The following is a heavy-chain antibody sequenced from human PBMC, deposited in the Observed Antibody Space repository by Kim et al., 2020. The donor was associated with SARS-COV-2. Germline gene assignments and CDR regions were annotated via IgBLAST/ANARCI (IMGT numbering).Heavy chain of an antibody. D-gene: IGHD2-8*02. V-gene: IGHV3-21*01. CDR3: ATGGTGDRGRFDY. Sequence: YADSLEGIFTISRDNAKNSRHLQVNSLRAEDTAVYYCATGGTGDRGRFDYWGQGTLVTVSS. J-gene: IGHJ4*02.